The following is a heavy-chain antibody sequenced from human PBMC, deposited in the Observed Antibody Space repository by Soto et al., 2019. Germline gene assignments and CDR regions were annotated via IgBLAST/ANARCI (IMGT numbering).Heavy chain of an antibody. CDR1: GFAFRTYA. Sequence: AGGSLRLSCAASGFAFRTYAMHWVRRAPGRGLEWVAAIWYDGSERYYTESVKGRFTISRDNSKSVLYLQMDSLRLEDTAVYFCATSRPPDPHGFDSWGQGTLVTVSS. J-gene: IGHJ4*02. V-gene: IGHV3-33*01. CDR2: IWYDGSER. CDR3: ATSRPPDPHGFDS.